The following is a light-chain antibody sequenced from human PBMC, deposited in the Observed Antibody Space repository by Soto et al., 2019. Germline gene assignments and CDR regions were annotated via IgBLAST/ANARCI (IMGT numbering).Light chain of an antibody. CDR1: QGINNY. J-gene: IGKJ1*01. CDR2: SAS. V-gene: IGKV1-27*01. CDR3: QKYDRAPRT. Sequence: DIQMTQSPSSLSASVGDSVTITCRASQGINNYLAWYQQKPGKVPVLLIYSASTLKAGVPSRFSGRGAGTDFTLTISSLQPEDFVSYCCQKYDRAPRTFGQGTKVDIK.